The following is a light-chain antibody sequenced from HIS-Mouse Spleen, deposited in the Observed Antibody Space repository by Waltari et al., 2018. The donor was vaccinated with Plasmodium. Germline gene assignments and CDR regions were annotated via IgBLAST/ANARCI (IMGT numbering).Light chain of an antibody. Sequence: DIVLTQSPDSLAVSLGERATIHCKSSQRGLYSSNNKNYLAWYQQKPGQPPKLLIYWASTRESGVPDRFSGSGSGTDFTLTISSLQAEDVAVYYCQQYYSTPPYTFGQGTKLEIK. J-gene: IGKJ2*01. CDR3: QQYYSTPPYT. CDR1: QRGLYSSNNKNY. V-gene: IGKV4-1*01. CDR2: WAS.